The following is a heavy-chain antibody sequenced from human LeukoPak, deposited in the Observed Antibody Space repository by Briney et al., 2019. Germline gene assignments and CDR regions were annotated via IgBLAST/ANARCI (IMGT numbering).Heavy chain of an antibody. Sequence: GGSLRLSCAASGFTFSDYYMSWIRQAPGKGLEWASYIGSSGSTIYYADSVKGRFTISRGNAKNSLYLQMDSLRAEDTAVYYCARGPRLPQYFQYWGQGTLVTVSS. CDR2: IGSSGSTI. CDR1: GFTFSDYY. CDR3: ARGPRLPQYFQY. D-gene: IGHD3-16*01. V-gene: IGHV3-11*04. J-gene: IGHJ1*01.